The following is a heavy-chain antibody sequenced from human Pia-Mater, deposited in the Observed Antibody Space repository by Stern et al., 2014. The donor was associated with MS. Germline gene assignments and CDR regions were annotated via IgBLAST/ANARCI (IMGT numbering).Heavy chain of an antibody. CDR3: ARSNYCSGGSCYYYYGMDV. J-gene: IGHJ6*02. D-gene: IGHD2-15*01. CDR1: GYTFTGYY. Sequence: DQLVESGAEVKKPGASVKVSCKASGYTFTGYYMHWVRQAPGQGLEWMGRINPDSGGTNYAQKFQGRVTMTRDKSISTAYMELSRLRSDDTAVYYCARSNYCSGGSCYYYYGMDVWGQGTTVTVSS. V-gene: IGHV1-2*06. CDR2: INPDSGGT.